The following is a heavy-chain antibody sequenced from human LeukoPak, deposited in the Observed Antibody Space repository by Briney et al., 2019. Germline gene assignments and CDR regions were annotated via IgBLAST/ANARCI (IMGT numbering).Heavy chain of an antibody. J-gene: IGHJ4*02. CDR1: GSTFSSYA. CDR3: ARGFLEWSNLDY. V-gene: IGHV3-30*04. D-gene: IGHD3-3*01. CDR2: ISYDGSNK. Sequence: GGSLRLSCAASGSTFSSYAMHWVRQAPGKGPEWVAVISYDGSNKYYADSVKGRFTISRDNSKNTLYLQMNSLRAEDTAVYYCARGFLEWSNLDYWGQGTLVTVSS.